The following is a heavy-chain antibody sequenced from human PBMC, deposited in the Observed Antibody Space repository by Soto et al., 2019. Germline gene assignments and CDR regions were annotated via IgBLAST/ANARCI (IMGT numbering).Heavy chain of an antibody. CDR1: GGTFSSYT. D-gene: IGHD1-1*01. CDR2: IIPILGIA. J-gene: IGHJ4*02. CDR3: ARTLQQRDVLAPFDY. Sequence: SVKVSCKASGGTFSSYTISWVRQAPGQGLEWMGRIIPILGIANYAQKFQGRVTITADKSTSTAYMELSSLRSEDTAVYYCARTLQQRDVLAPFDYWGQGTLVTVSS. V-gene: IGHV1-69*02.